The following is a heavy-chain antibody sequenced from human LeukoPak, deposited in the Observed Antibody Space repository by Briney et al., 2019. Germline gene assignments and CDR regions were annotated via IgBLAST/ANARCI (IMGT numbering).Heavy chain of an antibody. CDR1: GYTFPSYG. Sequence: ASVNASCKASGYTFPSYGIRWVRQAPGHGLEWMGWISDYNGNTNYAQKLQGRVTMTTDTYTSKAYMELRSLRSDDTAVYYCARTSRDGYNQFDYWGQGTLVTVSS. CDR2: ISDYNGNT. V-gene: IGHV1-18*01. CDR3: ARTSRDGYNQFDY. D-gene: IGHD5-24*01. J-gene: IGHJ4*02.